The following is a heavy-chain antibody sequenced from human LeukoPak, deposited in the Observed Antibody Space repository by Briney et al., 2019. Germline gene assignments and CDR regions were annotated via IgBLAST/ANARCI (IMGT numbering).Heavy chain of an antibody. Sequence: PSETLSLTCAVSGGSISSSNWWSWVRQPPGKGLEWIGEIYHSGSTNYNPSLKSRVTISVDKSKNQFSLKLSSVTAADTAVYYCARDRIKGSTEYYYYGMDVWGRGTTVTVSS. D-gene: IGHD4-11*01. J-gene: IGHJ6*02. CDR1: GGSISSSNW. CDR3: ARDRIKGSTEYYYYGMDV. CDR2: IYHSGST. V-gene: IGHV4-4*02.